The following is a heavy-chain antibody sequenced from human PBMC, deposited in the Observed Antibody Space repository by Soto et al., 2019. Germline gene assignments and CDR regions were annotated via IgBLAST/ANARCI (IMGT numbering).Heavy chain of an antibody. CDR2: INPKNGAT. Sequence: QVQLVQSGAEVKKPGASVKVSCKASGNTFTGHFVHWVRQAPGQGLEWMGWINPKNGATKYAQNFQDWVTMTRDTSTTTVYMEVRRLRSDDTAVYYCATNVGGGSGSQLNYWGRGTLVIVSS. CDR1: GNTFTGHF. D-gene: IGHD6-19*01. J-gene: IGHJ4*02. CDR3: ATNVGGGSGSQLNY. V-gene: IGHV1-2*04.